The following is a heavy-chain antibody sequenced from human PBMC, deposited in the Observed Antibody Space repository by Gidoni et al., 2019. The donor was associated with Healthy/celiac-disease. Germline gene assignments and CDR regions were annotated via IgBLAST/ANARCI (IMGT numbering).Heavy chain of an antibody. V-gene: IGHV3-23*01. CDR3: AKYRADIVVVVAATPFDP. CDR1: GFPFSSYA. D-gene: IGHD2-15*01. Sequence: EVQLLESGGGLVQPGGSLRLSCSASGFPFSSYAMSWVRQAPGKGMEWGSAISGSGGSTYYADSVKGRFTISRDNSKNTLYLQMNSLRAEDTAVYYCAKYRADIVVVVAATPFDPWGQGTLVTVSS. J-gene: IGHJ5*02. CDR2: ISGSGGST.